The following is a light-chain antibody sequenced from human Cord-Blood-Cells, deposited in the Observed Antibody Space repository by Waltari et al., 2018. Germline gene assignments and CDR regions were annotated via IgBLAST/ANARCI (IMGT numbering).Light chain of an antibody. CDR2: WAS. CDR1: QSVLYSSNNKNY. V-gene: IGKV4-1*01. J-gene: IGKJ2*01. Sequence: DIVMTQSPDSLAVSLGERATINCKSSQSVLYSSNNKNYLAWYQQKPGQPPKLLIYWASTRESGVSDRFSGSGSGTDFTLTISSLQADDVAVYYCQQYYSTPMYTFGQGTKLEIK. CDR3: QQYYSTPMYT.